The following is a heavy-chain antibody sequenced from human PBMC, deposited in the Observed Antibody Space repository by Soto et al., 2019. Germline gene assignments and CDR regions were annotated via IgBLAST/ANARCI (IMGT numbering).Heavy chain of an antibody. J-gene: IGHJ6*02. CDR1: GFTFSSYS. CDR3: ARDRCDSSGYSGDYYGMDV. D-gene: IGHD3-22*01. CDR2: ISSSSSYI. Sequence: EVQLVESGGGLVKPGGSLRLSCAASGFTFSSYSMNWVRQAPGKGLEWVSSISSSSSYIYYADSVKGRFTISRDNAKNSLYLQMNSLRAEDTAVYYCARDRCDSSGYSGDYYGMDVWGQGTTVTVSS. V-gene: IGHV3-21*01.